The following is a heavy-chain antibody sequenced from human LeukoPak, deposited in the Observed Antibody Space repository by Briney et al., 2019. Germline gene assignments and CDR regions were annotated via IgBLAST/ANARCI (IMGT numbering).Heavy chain of an antibody. CDR3: ARENYYDSSGYFDY. CDR2: IYSGGST. CDR1: GFTVSSNY. Sequence: GGSLRLSCAASGFTVSSNYMSWVRQAPGKGLEWVSVIYSGGSTYYADSVKGRFTISRDNSKNTLYLQMNSLRAEDTAVYYCARENYYDSSGYFDYWGQGTLVTVSS. J-gene: IGHJ4*02. V-gene: IGHV3-53*01. D-gene: IGHD3-22*01.